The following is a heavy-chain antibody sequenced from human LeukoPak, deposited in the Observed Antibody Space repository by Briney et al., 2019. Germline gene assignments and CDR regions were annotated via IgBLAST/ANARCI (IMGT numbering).Heavy chain of an antibody. D-gene: IGHD6-13*01. CDR2: IWYDGSNK. CDR3: AGEGIAAAGTYLDY. CDR1: GFTFSSYG. J-gene: IGHJ4*02. V-gene: IGHV3-33*01. Sequence: GGSLRLSCAASGFTFSSYGMHWVRQAPGKGLEWVAVIWYDGSNKYYADSVKGRFTIPRDNSKNTLYLQMNSLRAEDTAVYYCAGEGIAAAGTYLDYWGQGTLVTVSS.